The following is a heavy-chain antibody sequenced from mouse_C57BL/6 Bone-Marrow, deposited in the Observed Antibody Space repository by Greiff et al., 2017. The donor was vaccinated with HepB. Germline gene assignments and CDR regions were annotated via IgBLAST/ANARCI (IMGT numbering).Heavy chain of an antibody. J-gene: IGHJ4*01. CDR2: ISNLAYSI. Sequence: EVQVVESGGGLVQPGGSLKLSCAASGFTFSDYGMAWVRQAPRKGPEWVAFISNLAYSIYYADTVTGRFTISRENAKNTLYLEMSSLRSEDTAMYYCARRGWDNAMDYWGQGTSVTVSS. CDR1: GFTFSDYG. D-gene: IGHD4-1*01. CDR3: ARRGWDNAMDY. V-gene: IGHV5-15*01.